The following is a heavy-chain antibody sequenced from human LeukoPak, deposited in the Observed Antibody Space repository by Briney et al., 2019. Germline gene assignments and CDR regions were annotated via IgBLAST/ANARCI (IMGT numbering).Heavy chain of an antibody. V-gene: IGHV1-2*02. Sequence: ASVKVSCKASGYTFTGYYLHWVRQAPGQGLEWMGWINPNSGGTNYAQKFQGRVTMTRETSISTVHMELSRLRSDDTAVYFRAREKMVGAPKLLDYWGQGTLVTVSS. J-gene: IGHJ4*02. D-gene: IGHD1-26*01. CDR3: AREKMVGAPKLLDY. CDR2: INPNSGGT. CDR1: GYTFTGYY.